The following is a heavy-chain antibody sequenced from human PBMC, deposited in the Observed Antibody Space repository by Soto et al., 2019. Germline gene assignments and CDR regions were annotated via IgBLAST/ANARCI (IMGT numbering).Heavy chain of an antibody. CDR3: ARADIAAAGTGFDY. CDR1: GFTFSSYS. V-gene: IGHV3-21*01. J-gene: IGHJ4*02. D-gene: IGHD6-13*01. Sequence: GGSLRLSCAASGFTFSSYSMNWVRQAPGKGLEWVSSISSSSSYIYYADSVKGRFTISRDNAKNSLYLQMNSLRAEDTAVYYCARADIAAAGTGFDYWGQGPLVTVSS. CDR2: ISSSSSYI.